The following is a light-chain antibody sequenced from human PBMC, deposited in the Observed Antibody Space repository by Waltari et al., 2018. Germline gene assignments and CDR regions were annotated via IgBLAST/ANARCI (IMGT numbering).Light chain of an antibody. CDR1: QSVSSY. V-gene: IGKV3-11*01. CDR3: QQRSNWPRT. Sequence: EIVLTQSPATLSLSPGERATLSCRASQSVSSYLAWYQQMPGQAPRLLIHSASNRATGIPARFSGSGSGTDFTLTNSSLEPEDFAVYYCQQRSNWPRTFGQGTKVEIK. J-gene: IGKJ1*01. CDR2: SAS.